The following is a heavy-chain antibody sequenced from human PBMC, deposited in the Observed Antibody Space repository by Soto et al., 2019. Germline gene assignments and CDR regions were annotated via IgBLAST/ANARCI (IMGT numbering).Heavy chain of an antibody. V-gene: IGHV3-33*01. CDR3: ARVPNTYSVSSSSREDYYYGMDV. CDR2: IWYDGSNK. Sequence: GGSLRLSCAASGFTFSSYGMHWVRQAPGKGLEWVAVIWYDGSNKYYADSVKGRFTISRDNSKNTLYLQMNSLRAEDTAVYYCARVPNTYSVSSSSREDYYYGMDVWGQGTTVTVSS. D-gene: IGHD6-6*01. CDR1: GFTFSSYG. J-gene: IGHJ6*02.